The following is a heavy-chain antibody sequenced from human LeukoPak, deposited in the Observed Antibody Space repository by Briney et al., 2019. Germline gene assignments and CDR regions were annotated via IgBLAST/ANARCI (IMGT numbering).Heavy chain of an antibody. CDR1: GFTFSSYV. J-gene: IGHJ5*02. Sequence: GGTLRLSCAASGFTFSSYVMSWVRQAPGKGLEWVSTITGNGDTTYYADSVKGRFTISRDNSKNTLYLQVHSLRAEDTAVYYCARDLGQYYDTSDNWFDPWGQGTLVTVSS. V-gene: IGHV3-23*01. D-gene: IGHD3-22*01. CDR3: ARDLGQYYDTSDNWFDP. CDR2: ITGNGDTT.